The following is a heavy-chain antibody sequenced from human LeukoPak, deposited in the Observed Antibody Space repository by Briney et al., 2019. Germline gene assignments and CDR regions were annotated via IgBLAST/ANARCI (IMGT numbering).Heavy chain of an antibody. Sequence: GGSLRLSCAASGFTFSSYWMSWVRQAPGQGLEWVANMEQDGSEKNYVDSVKGRFTISRDNAKNSLFLQMNSLRADDAAVYYCDRVAAGHYGEYDYWGQGTLVSVSS. D-gene: IGHD4-17*01. CDR2: MEQDGSEK. CDR3: DRVAAGHYGEYDY. V-gene: IGHV3-7*03. CDR1: GFTFSSYW. J-gene: IGHJ4*02.